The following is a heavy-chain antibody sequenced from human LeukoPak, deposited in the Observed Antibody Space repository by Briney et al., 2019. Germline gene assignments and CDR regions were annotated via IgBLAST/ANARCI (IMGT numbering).Heavy chain of an antibody. CDR1: GGSLSGYY. J-gene: IGHJ4*02. D-gene: IGHD1-20*01. V-gene: IGHV4-34*01. Sequence: SETLSLTCAVYGGSLSGYYWSWTRQPPGKGLEWIGEINHSGSTNYNPSLNSRVTISVDTSKNQFSLKLSSVTAADTAVYYCARGGITGTPSGYWGQGTLVTVSS. CDR2: INHSGST. CDR3: ARGGITGTPSGY.